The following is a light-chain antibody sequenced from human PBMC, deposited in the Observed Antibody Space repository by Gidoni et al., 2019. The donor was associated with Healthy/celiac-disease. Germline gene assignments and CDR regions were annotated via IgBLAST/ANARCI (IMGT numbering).Light chain of an antibody. Sequence: ELVLTQSPATLSLSPGERATLACRASQSVSSYLALYQQKPGQAPRLLTYDASNWATGIPARFSGSGSGTDFTLTISSLEPEDFAVYDCQLRSNWPRTFGGGTKVEIK. CDR3: QLRSNWPRT. CDR2: DAS. V-gene: IGKV3-11*01. J-gene: IGKJ4*01. CDR1: QSVSSY.